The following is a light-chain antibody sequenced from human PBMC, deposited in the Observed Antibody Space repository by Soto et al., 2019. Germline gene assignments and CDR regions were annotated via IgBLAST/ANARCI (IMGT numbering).Light chain of an antibody. V-gene: IGKV3-20*01. CDR1: QSVNNNF. CDR3: QQYGRPPRT. CDR2: GAS. Sequence: EVLLTQSPGTLSLSPGERATLSCRASQSVNNNFLAWYQQKPGQAPRLLIYGASSRATGIPDKFSGSGSGTDFTLTISRLEPEDFAVYFCQQYGRPPRTFGQGTKVEIK. J-gene: IGKJ1*01.